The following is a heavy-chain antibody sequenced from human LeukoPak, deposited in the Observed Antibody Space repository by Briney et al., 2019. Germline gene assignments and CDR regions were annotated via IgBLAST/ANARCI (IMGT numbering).Heavy chain of an antibody. D-gene: IGHD1-1*01. CDR3: ARDRTTTY. Sequence: SETLSLTCTVSGGSISSYYWGWIRQPPGKGLEWIGSIYYSGSTYYNPSLKSRVTISVDTSKNQFSLKLSSVTAADTAVYYCARDRTTTYWGQGTLVTVSS. V-gene: IGHV4-39*07. CDR2: IYYSGST. CDR1: GGSISSYY. J-gene: IGHJ4*02.